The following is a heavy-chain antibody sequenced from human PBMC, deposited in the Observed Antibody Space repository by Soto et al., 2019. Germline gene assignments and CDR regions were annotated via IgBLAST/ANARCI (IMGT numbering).Heavy chain of an antibody. CDR3: ARAVTWGLDV. Sequence: EVQLVESGGGLVQPGGSLRLSCAASGFTFSLYSMSWLRQAPGKGLEWVSYISRSSTGIHYADSVKGRFTISRDDATNSMHLQMNRLRDGDTAVYYCARAVTWGLDVWGQGTTVSSSS. CDR1: GFTFSLYS. J-gene: IGHJ6*02. V-gene: IGHV3-48*02. D-gene: IGHD3-10*01. CDR2: ISRSSTGI.